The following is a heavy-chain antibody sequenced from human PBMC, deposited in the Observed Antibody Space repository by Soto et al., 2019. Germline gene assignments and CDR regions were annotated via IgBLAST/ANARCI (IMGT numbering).Heavy chain of an antibody. CDR3: AIYIPGVRYYGMDV. CDR2: IGESGTPT. J-gene: IGHJ6*02. CDR1: GLTFSSYA. D-gene: IGHD2-2*01. V-gene: IGHV3-23*01. Sequence: GGSLRLSCAASGLTFSSYAMKWVRQAPGKGLEWVSLIGESGTPTYYADSVKGRFTISRDNSGNTLFLEMYSLRAEDTAVYYCAIYIPGVRYYGMDVWGQGTTVTVSS.